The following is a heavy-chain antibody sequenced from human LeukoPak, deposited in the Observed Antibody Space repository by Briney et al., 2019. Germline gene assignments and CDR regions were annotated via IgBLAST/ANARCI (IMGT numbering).Heavy chain of an antibody. CDR1: GGSISSSSYY. D-gene: IGHD3-10*01. Sequence: SETLSLTCTVSGGSISSSSYYWGWIRQPPGKGLEWIGSIYYIGTTYYNPSLKSRVTISVDTSKNQFSLKLSSVTAADTAVYYCARRLEGSGSYYLPLHYYYYGMDVRGQGTTVTVSS. CDR3: ARRLEGSGSYYLPLHYYYYGMDV. J-gene: IGHJ6*02. V-gene: IGHV4-39*01. CDR2: IYYIGTT.